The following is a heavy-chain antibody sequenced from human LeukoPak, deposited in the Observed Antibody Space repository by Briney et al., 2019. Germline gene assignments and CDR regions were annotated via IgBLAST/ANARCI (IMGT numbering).Heavy chain of an antibody. D-gene: IGHD2-15*01. Sequence: GGSLRLFCAASGFTVSSNYMSWVRQAPGKGLEWVSVIYSGSSTYYSDLVKGRFTISRDNSKNTLYLQMNSLRAEDTAVYYCASTQRGDYFDYWGQGTLVTVSS. V-gene: IGHV3-66*01. J-gene: IGHJ4*02. CDR1: GFTVSSNY. CDR2: IYSGSST. CDR3: ASTQRGDYFDY.